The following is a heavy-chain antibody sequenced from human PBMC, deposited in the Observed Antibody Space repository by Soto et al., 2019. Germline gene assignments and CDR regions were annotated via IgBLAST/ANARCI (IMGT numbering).Heavy chain of an antibody. Sequence: EVQLVESGGGLVQPGGSLRLSCAASGFTVRSDFMSWVRQAPGKGLEWVSILHRDGNTYYANSVKGRFTISRDNSKNTLYRQMNSLRAEDTSVYYCATRGEWGQGTRVTVSS. CDR1: GFTVRSDF. CDR2: LHRDGNT. J-gene: IGHJ4*02. V-gene: IGHV3-66*01. CDR3: ATRGE. D-gene: IGHD2-21*01.